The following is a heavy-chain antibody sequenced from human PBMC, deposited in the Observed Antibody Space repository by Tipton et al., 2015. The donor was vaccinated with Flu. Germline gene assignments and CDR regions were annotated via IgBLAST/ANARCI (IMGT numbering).Heavy chain of an antibody. Sequence: TLSLTCTVSGGSISRYYWSWIRQSPGKGLEWIGYIYYSGSTNYNPTLKSRATISVDASKSRFSLKLSSVTAADTAVYYCARGWQWLADAFDYWGQGTLVTVSS. J-gene: IGHJ4*02. CDR1: GGSISRYY. CDR3: ARGWQWLADAFDY. CDR2: IYYSGST. D-gene: IGHD6-19*01. V-gene: IGHV4-59*08.